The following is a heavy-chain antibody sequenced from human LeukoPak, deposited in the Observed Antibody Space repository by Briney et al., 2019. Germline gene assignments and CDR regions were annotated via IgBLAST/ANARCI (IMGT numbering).Heavy chain of an antibody. CDR2: ISWNSGSI. Sequence: GRSLRLSCAASGFTFDDYAMHWVRQAPGKGLEWVSGISWNSGSIGYADSVKGRFTISRGNAKNSLYLQMNSLRAEDTALYYCAKDPERYYYYGMDVWGQGTTVTVSS. V-gene: IGHV3-9*01. CDR3: AKDPERYYYYGMDV. J-gene: IGHJ6*02. CDR1: GFTFDDYA. D-gene: IGHD1-1*01.